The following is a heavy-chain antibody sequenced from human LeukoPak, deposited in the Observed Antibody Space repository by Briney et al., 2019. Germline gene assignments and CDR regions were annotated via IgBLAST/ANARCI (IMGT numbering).Heavy chain of an antibody. J-gene: IGHJ2*01. CDR3: ARGPNTRYFDL. CDR1: GGSISSYY. V-gene: IGHV4-59*08. D-gene: IGHD2-2*02. CDR2: IYSSGST. Sequence: SETLSLTCTVSGGSISSYYWTWIRQPPGKGLEWIGYIYSSGSTNYNPSLKSRVTISVDTSKNQFSLKLSSVTAADTAVYYCARGPNTRYFDLWGRGTLVTVSS.